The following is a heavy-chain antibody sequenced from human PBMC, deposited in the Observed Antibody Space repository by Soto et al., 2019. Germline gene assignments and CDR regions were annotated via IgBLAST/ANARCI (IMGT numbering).Heavy chain of an antibody. CDR1: GFTFSSYA. CDR2: ISGSGDST. Sequence: GGSLRLSCTASGFTFSSYAMSWVRQAPGKGLEWVSGISGSGDSTYYADSVKGRFTISRDNSKNTLYLQMNSLRAEDTAVYYCSIDWGFDYGLWYFDIWGRGNLVTVSS. D-gene: IGHD4-17*01. CDR3: SIDWGFDYGLWYFDI. V-gene: IGHV3-23*01. J-gene: IGHJ2*01.